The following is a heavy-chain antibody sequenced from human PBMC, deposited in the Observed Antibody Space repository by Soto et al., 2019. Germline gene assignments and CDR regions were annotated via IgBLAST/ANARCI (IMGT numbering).Heavy chain of an antibody. D-gene: IGHD6-19*01. V-gene: IGHV3-21*01. J-gene: IGHJ4*02. CDR1: GFNFRNYN. CDR2: ISSSSSYI. Sequence: GSLRLSCAASGFNFRNYNMNWVRQAPGKGLEWVSSISSSSSYIYYADSMKGRFTISRDNAKNSLYLQMNSLRAEDTAVYYCARDRGQTSGHTSRFDSWGQGTLVTVSS. CDR3: ARDRGQTSGHTSRFDS.